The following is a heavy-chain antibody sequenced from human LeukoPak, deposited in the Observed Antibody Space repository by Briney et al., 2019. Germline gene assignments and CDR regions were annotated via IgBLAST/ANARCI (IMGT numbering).Heavy chain of an antibody. V-gene: IGHV4-59*01. CDR1: GGSISSYY. Sequence: SETLSLTCTVPGGSISSYYWSWIRQPPGKGLEWIGYIYYSGSTNYNPSLKSRVTISVDTSKNQFSLKLSSVTAADTAVYYCARVPGGSGSYQYYYYYMDVWGKGTTVTTSS. CDR2: IYYSGST. D-gene: IGHD3-10*01. CDR3: ARVPGGSGSYQYYYYYMDV. J-gene: IGHJ6*03.